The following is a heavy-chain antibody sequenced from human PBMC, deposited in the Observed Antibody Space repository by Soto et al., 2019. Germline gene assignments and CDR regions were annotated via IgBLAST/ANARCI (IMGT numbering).Heavy chain of an antibody. Sequence: QVQLVESGGGVVQPGGSLGLPCEASGFRFSNYGMHWVRQAPGRGLGGGAIIWYDGNKKYYADSVKGRFTISRDNSNNSLYLQMSSLRAEDSAVYYCARDGVPLFLIPSELDNWGQGTLVTVSS. CDR3: ARDGVPLFLIPSELDN. J-gene: IGHJ4*02. D-gene: IGHD3-3*01. V-gene: IGHV3-33*01. CDR2: IWYDGNKK. CDR1: GFRFSNYG.